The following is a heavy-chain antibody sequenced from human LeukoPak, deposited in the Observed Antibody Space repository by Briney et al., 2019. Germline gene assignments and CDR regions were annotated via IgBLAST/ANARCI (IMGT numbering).Heavy chain of an antibody. J-gene: IGHJ3*02. CDR1: GYTSTSYA. D-gene: IGHD3-22*01. CDR3: ARGITMIVVVTHDAFDI. V-gene: IGHV1-3*01. CDR2: INAGNGNT. Sequence: ASVKVSCKASGYTSTSYAMHWVRQAPGQRLEWMGWINAGNGNTKYSQKFQGRVTITRDTSASTAYMELSSLRSEDTAVYYCARGITMIVVVTHDAFDIWGQGTMVTVSS.